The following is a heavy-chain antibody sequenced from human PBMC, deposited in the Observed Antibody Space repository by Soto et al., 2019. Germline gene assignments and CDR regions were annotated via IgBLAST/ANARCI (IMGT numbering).Heavy chain of an antibody. Sequence: QVQLVQSGAEVKKPGSSVKVSCKASGGTFSSYAISWVRQAPGQGLEWMGGIIPIFGTANYAQKFQGRVTITADESTSTAYMELSSLRSEDTAVYYCGGCDFWSGGDYYYGMDVCGQGTTVTVSS. D-gene: IGHD3-3*01. V-gene: IGHV1-69*01. CDR2: IIPIFGTA. J-gene: IGHJ6*02. CDR3: GGCDFWSGGDYYYGMDV. CDR1: GGTFSSYA.